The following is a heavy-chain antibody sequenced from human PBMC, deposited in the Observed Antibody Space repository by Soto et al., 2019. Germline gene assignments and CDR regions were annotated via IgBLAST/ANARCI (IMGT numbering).Heavy chain of an antibody. D-gene: IGHD2-2*01. J-gene: IGHJ4*02. V-gene: IGHV4-59*01. CDR3: AREGHSTSAEF. CDR1: GVSIRSYN. CDR2: IYYSGST. Sequence: SETLSLTCSVSGVSIRSYNWSWIRQPPGKGLEWIGYIYYSGSTNYNPSLKSRVTISLDTSSNQLSLKVSSVTAADTAFYYCAREGHSTSAEFWGQGTLVTVSS.